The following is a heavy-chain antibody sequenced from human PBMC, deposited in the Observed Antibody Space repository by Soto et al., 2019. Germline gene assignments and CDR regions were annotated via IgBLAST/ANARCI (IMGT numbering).Heavy chain of an antibody. V-gene: IGHV1-69*13. Sequence: SVKVSCKASGGTFSSYAISWVRQAPGQGLEWMGGIIPIFGTANYAQKFQGRVTITADESTSTAYMELSSLRSEDTAVYYCARGGAIVVVTAATLNWFDPWGQGTLVTVSS. CDR1: GGTFSSYA. CDR2: IIPIFGTA. CDR3: ARGGAIVVVTAATLNWFDP. D-gene: IGHD2-2*01. J-gene: IGHJ5*02.